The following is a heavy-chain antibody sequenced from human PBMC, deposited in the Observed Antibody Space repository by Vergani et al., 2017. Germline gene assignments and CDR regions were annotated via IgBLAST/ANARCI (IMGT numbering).Heavy chain of an antibody. CDR1: GFTFSSYA. CDR3: AKDGWHVGLGWFGGLSAFDY. J-gene: IGHJ4*02. D-gene: IGHD3-10*01. V-gene: IGHV3-23*01. Sequence: EVQLLESGGGLVQPGGSLRLSCAASGFTFSSYAMSWVRQAPGKGLGWVSAISGSGGSTYYADSVKGRLTISRDNSKNTLYLQMNSLRAEDTAVYYCAKDGWHVGLGWFGGLSAFDYWGQGTLVNVSS. CDR2: ISGSGGST.